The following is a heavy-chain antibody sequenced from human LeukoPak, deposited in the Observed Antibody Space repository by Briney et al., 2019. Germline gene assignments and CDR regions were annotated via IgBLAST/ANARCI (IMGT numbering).Heavy chain of an antibody. CDR3: AREVRWLVEGPLDY. CDR2: ISSSSSTI. Sequence: PGGSLRLSCAASGFTFSSYSMNWVRQAPGKGLEWVSYISSSSSTIYYADSVKGRFTISRDNAKNSLYLQMNSLRAEDTAVYYCAREVRWLVEGPLDYWGQGTLVTVSS. CDR1: GFTFSSYS. V-gene: IGHV3-48*04. J-gene: IGHJ4*02. D-gene: IGHD6-19*01.